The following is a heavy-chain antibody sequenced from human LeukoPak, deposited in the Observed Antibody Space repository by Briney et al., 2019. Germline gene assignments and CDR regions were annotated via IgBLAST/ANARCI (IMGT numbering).Heavy chain of an antibody. J-gene: IGHJ3*02. CDR3: ARAQDYDSSGYVDAFDM. CDR2: IWYDGSNK. V-gene: IGHV3-33*01. D-gene: IGHD3-22*01. Sequence: GRSLRLSCAASGFTFSSYGMHWVRQAPGKGLEWVAVIWYDGSNKYYADSVKGRFTISRDNSKNTLYLQMNSLRAEDTAVYYCARAQDYDSSGYVDAFDMWGQGTMVTVSS. CDR1: GFTFSSYG.